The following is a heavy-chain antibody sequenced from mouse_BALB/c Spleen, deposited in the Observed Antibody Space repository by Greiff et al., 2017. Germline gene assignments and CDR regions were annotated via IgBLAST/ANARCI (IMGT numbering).Heavy chain of an antibody. CDR3: ASHYYGSSPFAY. V-gene: IGHV3-8*02. CDR1: GDSITSGY. CDR2: ISYSGST. J-gene: IGHJ3*01. D-gene: IGHD1-1*01. Sequence: EVMLVESGPSLVKPSQTLSLTCSVTGDSITSGYWNWIRKFPGNKLEYMGYISYSGSTYYNPSLKSRISITRDTSKNQYYLQLNSVTTEDTATYYCASHYYGSSPFAYWGQGTLVTVSA.